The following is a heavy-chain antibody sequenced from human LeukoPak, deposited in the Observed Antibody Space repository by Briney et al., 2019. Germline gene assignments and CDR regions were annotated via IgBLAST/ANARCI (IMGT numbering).Heavy chain of an antibody. V-gene: IGHV4-59*01. J-gene: IGHJ6*03. CDR1: GGSISSYY. CDR3: ARGDGFGYYYYMDV. Sequence: SETLSLTCTVSGGSISSYYWSWIRQPPGKGLEWIGYIYYSGSTNYNPSLKSRVTISVDTSKNQFSLKLSSVTAADTAVYYCARGDGFGYYYYMDVWGKGTTVTVSS. D-gene: IGHD5-24*01. CDR2: IYYSGST.